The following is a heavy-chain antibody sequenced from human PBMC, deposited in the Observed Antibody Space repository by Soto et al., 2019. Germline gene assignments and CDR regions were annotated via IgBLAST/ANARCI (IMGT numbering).Heavy chain of an antibody. V-gene: IGHV1-46*03. CDR3: ASVSGYDFELDY. CDR2: INPSGGST. D-gene: IGHD5-12*01. Sequence: QVQLVQSGAEVKKPGASVKVSCKASGYTFTSYYMHWVRQAPGQGLEWMGIINPSGGSTSYAQKFKGRVTMTRDTSTSTVYMELSSLRSEDTAVYYCASVSGYDFELDYWGQGTLVTVSS. CDR1: GYTFTSYY. J-gene: IGHJ4*02.